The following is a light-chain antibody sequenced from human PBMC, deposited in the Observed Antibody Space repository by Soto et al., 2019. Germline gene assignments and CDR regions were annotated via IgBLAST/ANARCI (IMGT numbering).Light chain of an antibody. CDR2: RND. CDR3: AAWDDSLSGVV. V-gene: IGLV1-47*01. J-gene: IGLJ3*02. CDR1: TSNLGSNF. Sequence: QSVLTQPPSASGTPGQRVTISCSGSTSNLGSNFVYCYQQVPGAAPKLLISRNDQRPSGVPDRFSGSKSGTSASLAISGLRSEDEADYHCAAWDDSLSGVVFGGGTQLTVL.